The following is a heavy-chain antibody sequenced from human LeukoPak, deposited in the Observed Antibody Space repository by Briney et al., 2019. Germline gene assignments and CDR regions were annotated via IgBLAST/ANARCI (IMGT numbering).Heavy chain of an antibody. CDR2: INNDGSRK. V-gene: IGHV3-7*03. CDR1: GFTFSSYW. Sequence: GGSLRLSCAASGFTFSSYWMNWVRQAPGKGLVWVAHINNDGSRKYYVDSVKGRFTISRDNAKNSLYLQMNSLRAEDTAVYYCGRGMSSWNGTEATDIWGQGTMVSASS. CDR3: GRGMSSWNGTEATDI. D-gene: IGHD6-13*01. J-gene: IGHJ3*02.